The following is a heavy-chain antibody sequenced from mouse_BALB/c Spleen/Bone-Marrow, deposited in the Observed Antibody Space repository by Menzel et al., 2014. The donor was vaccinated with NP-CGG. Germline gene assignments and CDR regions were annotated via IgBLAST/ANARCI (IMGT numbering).Heavy chain of an antibody. CDR1: GYTFTTYW. J-gene: IGHJ2*01. CDR2: IYPGEGDT. Sequence: VQLVESRAELARPGASVKLSCKTSGYTFTTYWMQWVKQRPGQGLEWIGAIYPGEGDTRYTQKFKGKATLTADKSSSTAYIQLSNLTSEDSAVYYCAREPSNWGYYWGQGTTLTVSS. CDR3: AREPSNWGYY. V-gene: IGHV1-87*01.